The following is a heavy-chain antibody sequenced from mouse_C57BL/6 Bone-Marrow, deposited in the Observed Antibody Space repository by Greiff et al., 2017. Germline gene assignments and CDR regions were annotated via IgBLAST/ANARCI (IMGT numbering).Heavy chain of an antibody. D-gene: IGHD1-1*01. CDR3: VRQVTTVLATKYFDV. CDR1: GFTFSSYT. Sequence: EVQLMESGGGLVKPGGSLKLSCAASGFTFSSYTMSWVRQTPEQRLQWVAAISGGGGNTYYPDSVKGRFTISRDNDKNILYLQMSSLRADDTALYYCVRQVTTVLATKYFDVWGTGTTVTVSS. J-gene: IGHJ1*03. CDR2: ISGGGGNT. V-gene: IGHV5-9*01.